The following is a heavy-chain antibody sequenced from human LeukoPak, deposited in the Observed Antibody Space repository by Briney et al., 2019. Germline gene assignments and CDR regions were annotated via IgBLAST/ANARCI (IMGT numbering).Heavy chain of an antibody. D-gene: IGHD6-19*01. V-gene: IGHV4-39*01. CDR1: GGSISSSSYY. J-gene: IGHJ3*02. Sequence: SETLSLTCTVSGGSISSSSYYWVWIRQPPGKGLEWIGSMYYDGSTYYNPSLESRVTISIDTSKNQFSLKLSSVTAADTAVYYCARLGWQWLVYAFDIWGQGTMVTVSS. CDR3: ARLGWQWLVYAFDI. CDR2: MYYDGST.